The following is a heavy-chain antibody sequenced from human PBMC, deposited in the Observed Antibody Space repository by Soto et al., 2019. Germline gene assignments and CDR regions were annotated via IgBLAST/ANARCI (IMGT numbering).Heavy chain of an antibody. Sequence: QVQLVESGGGLVKPGESLRLSCAASGFTFSDHYMSWIRQAPGKGLEWVSYISNSGTTIYYGDSVKGRFTISRDNAKNSLYLQLNSLRAEDAAVYYCARERTSGTYSIDSWGQGTLVTVSS. D-gene: IGHD1-26*01. J-gene: IGHJ4*02. CDR1: GFTFSDHY. V-gene: IGHV3-11*01. CDR3: ARERTSGTYSIDS. CDR2: ISNSGTTI.